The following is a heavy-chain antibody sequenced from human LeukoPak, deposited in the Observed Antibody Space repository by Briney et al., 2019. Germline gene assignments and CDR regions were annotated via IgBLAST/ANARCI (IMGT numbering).Heavy chain of an antibody. CDR1: GHTFTSYG. V-gene: IGHV1-18*01. CDR3: ARDRRYYWNDGGRYFDY. Sequence: ASAKVSCKASGHTFTSYGISWVRQAPGQGLEWMGWISAYNGNTNYAQKLQGRVTMTTDTSTSTAYMELRSLRSDDTAVYYCARDRRYYWNDGGRYFDYRGQGTLVTVSS. J-gene: IGHJ4*02. D-gene: IGHD1-1*01. CDR2: ISAYNGNT.